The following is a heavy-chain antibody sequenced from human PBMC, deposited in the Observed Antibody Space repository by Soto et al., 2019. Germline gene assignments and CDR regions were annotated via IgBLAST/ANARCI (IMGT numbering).Heavy chain of an antibody. V-gene: IGHV3-23*01. D-gene: IGHD4-4*01. Sequence: EVQLLESGGGLVQPGGSLRHSCAASGFTFNAYAMTWVRQAPGKGLEWVSAIGGSGGNRYYAASVKGRFTISRDNSKHTLALQMSRLRVEDTAVYYCARVASDYINSADHWGQGILVTVSS. CDR1: GFTFNAYA. J-gene: IGHJ4*02. CDR2: IGGSGGNR. CDR3: ARVASDYINSADH.